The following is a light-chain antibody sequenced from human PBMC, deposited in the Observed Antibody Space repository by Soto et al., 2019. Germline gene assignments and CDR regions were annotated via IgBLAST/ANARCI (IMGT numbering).Light chain of an antibody. J-gene: IGKJ1*01. V-gene: IGKV3-15*01. CDR1: QSVSND. CDR2: GAS. Sequence: DIAMTQSPAILSVSPGERATLSCRASQSVSNDLAWYQQKPGQAPRLHIYGASSRATGIPARFSGSGSGTEFTLTISSLQSEDFAVYFCQQYSNWPQTFGQGTKVDIK. CDR3: QQYSNWPQT.